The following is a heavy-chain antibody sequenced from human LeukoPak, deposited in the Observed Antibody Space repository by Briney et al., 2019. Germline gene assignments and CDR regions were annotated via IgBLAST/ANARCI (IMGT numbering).Heavy chain of an antibody. CDR1: GGSISSGGYY. CDR3: ARSSTSYYDRSPFDY. J-gene: IGHJ4*02. V-gene: IGHV4-30-2*01. D-gene: IGHD2-2*01. Sequence: SETLSLTCTVSGGSISSGGYYWSWIRQPPGKGLEWIGYIYHSGSTYYNPSLKSRVTISVDRSKNQFSLKLSSVTAADTAVYYCARSSTSYYDRSPFDYWGQGTLVTVSS. CDR2: IYHSGST.